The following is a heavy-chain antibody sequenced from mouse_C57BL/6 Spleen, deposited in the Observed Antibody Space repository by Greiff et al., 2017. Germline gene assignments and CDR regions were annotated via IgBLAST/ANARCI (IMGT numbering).Heavy chain of an antibody. Sequence: EVQLQQSGPELVKPGASVKISCKASGYTFTDYYMNWVKQSHGKGLEWIGDINPNNGGTSYNQKFKGKATLTVDKSSSTAYMELRSLTSEDSAVYYCARRYYDYDWFAYWGQGTLVTVSA. CDR2: INPNNGGT. CDR3: ARRYYDYDWFAY. J-gene: IGHJ3*01. V-gene: IGHV1-26*01. D-gene: IGHD2-4*01. CDR1: GYTFTDYY.